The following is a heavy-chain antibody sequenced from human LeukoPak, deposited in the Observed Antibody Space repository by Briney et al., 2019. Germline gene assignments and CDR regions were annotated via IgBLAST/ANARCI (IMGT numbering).Heavy chain of an antibody. CDR3: ARGQIRSHDSSGYYQN. J-gene: IGHJ3*01. V-gene: IGHV1-8*03. CDR2: MNPNSGNT. Sequence: ASVKVSCKASGYTFTSYDINWVRQATGQGLEWMGWMNPNSGNTGYAQKFQGRVTITRNTSMSTAYMELSSLRSEDTAVYYCARGQIRSHDSSGYYQNWGQGTMVTVSS. D-gene: IGHD3-22*01. CDR1: GYTFTSYD.